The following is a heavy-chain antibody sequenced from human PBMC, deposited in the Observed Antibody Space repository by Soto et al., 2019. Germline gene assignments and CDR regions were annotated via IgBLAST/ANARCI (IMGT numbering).Heavy chain of an antibody. CDR1: GGSFSGYY. CDR2: INHSGST. V-gene: IGHV4-34*01. D-gene: IGHD5-12*01. CDR3: ARGGGATIFFDY. Sequence: QVQLQQWGAGLLKPSETLSLTCAVYGGSFSGYYWSWIRQPPGKGLEWIGEINHSGSTNYNPSLKSRVSISVDTSKTQFSLKLSSVTAADTAVYYCARGGGATIFFDYWGQGTLVTVSS. J-gene: IGHJ4*02.